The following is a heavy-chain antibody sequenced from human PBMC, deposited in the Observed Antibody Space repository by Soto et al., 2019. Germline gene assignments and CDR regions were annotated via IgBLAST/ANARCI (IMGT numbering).Heavy chain of an antibody. CDR3: ARGSSIAGLYYGMDV. Sequence: QVQLQETGPGLVKPSQTLSLTCTVSGGSISSGGYYWTCIRQHPGKGLEWIGYNYYSGITYYNPSLKSRVTIALDTSKHQFSLKLSSVTAADTAVYYCARGSSIAGLYYGMDVWGQGTTVTVSS. V-gene: IGHV4-31*03. J-gene: IGHJ6*02. CDR1: GGSISSGGYY. D-gene: IGHD6-6*01. CDR2: NYYSGIT.